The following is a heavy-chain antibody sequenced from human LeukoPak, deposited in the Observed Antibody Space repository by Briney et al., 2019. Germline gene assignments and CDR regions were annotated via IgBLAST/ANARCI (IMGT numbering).Heavy chain of an antibody. V-gene: IGHV4-34*01. CDR3: ARGRVSSSTWYSTYYYFFYMDF. CDR2: INHSGST. Sequence: SETLSLTCAVYGGSFSGYYWSWIRQPPGKGLEWIGEINHSGSTNYNPSLKSRVTISVDTSKNQFSLKLSSVTAADTAVYYCARGRVSSSTWYSTYYYFFYMDFWGKGTTVTVSS. J-gene: IGHJ6*03. CDR1: GGSFSGYY. D-gene: IGHD4-11*01.